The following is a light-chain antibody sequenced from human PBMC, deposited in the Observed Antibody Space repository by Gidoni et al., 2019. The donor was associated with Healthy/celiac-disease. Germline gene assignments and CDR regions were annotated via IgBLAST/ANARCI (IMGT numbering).Light chain of an antibody. J-gene: IGKJ3*01. CDR1: QGISSY. V-gene: IGKV1-8*01. CDR2: AAS. CDR3: QQYYSYPRT. Sequence: AIRITQSPSSLSASTGDRVTITCRASQGISSYLAWYQQKPGKAPKRRIYAASTWQSGVPSRFSGSGSGTDFTLTISCLQSEDFATYYCQQYYSYPRTFGPGTKVDIK.